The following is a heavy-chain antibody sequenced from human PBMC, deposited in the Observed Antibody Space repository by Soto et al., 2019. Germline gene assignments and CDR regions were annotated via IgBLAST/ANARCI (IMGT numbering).Heavy chain of an antibody. Sequence: QVQLVQSGVEVKKPGSSVKVSCKASGDTFSFYTVNWVRQAPGLGLEWMGRINPILSMANYAQKFQGRVTIFADKSTSTAYMELSSLRSEDAAMYSCATRYGAGSGAFEYWCQGALVTVSS. CDR3: ATRYGAGSGAFEY. J-gene: IGHJ4*02. CDR2: INPILSMA. V-gene: IGHV1-69*02. D-gene: IGHD3-10*01. CDR1: GDTFSFYT.